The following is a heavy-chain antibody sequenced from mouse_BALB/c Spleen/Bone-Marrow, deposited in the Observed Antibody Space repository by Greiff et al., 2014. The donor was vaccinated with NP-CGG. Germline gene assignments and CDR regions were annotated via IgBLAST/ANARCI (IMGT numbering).Heavy chain of an antibody. D-gene: IGHD2-14*01. CDR1: GYTFTNYW. CDR3: ARRGYAEGFYFPMDY. CDR2: IYPGDGDT. Sequence: QVQLQQSGAELARPGASVKLSCKASGYTFTNYWIQWVKQRPGQGLEWIGTIYPGDGDTRYTQNFKGKATLNADKSSNTAYMQLSSLASEDSAVYYCARRGYAEGFYFPMDYWGQGTSVTVSS. V-gene: IGHV1-87*01. J-gene: IGHJ4*01.